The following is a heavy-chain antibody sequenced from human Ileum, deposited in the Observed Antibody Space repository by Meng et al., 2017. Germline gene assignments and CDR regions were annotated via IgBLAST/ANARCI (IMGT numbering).Heavy chain of an antibody. Sequence: ELEMVVTGGGLIQPGGSLILSCAASGFTVSSNYMSWVRQAPGKGLEWVSVIYSGGSTYYADSVKGRFTISRDNSRNTLYLQMNSLRADDTAVYYCVREQYESRGHWGQGTLVTVPQ. CDR1: GFTVSSNY. CDR3: VREQYESRGH. D-gene: IGHD3-22*01. CDR2: IYSGGST. J-gene: IGHJ4*02. V-gene: IGHV3-53*02.